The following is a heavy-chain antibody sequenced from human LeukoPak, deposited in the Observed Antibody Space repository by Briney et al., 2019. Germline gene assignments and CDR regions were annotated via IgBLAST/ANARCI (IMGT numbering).Heavy chain of an antibody. CDR1: GFTFSSYW. J-gene: IGHJ4*02. CDR3: ARDPEGYYDILTGYYINYFDY. CDR2: IKQDGSEK. D-gene: IGHD3-9*01. V-gene: IGHV3-7*01. Sequence: PGGSLRLSCAASGFTFSSYWMSWVRQAPGKGLEWVANIKQDGSEKYYVDSGKGRFTISRDNAKNSLYLQMNSLRAEDTAVYYCARDPEGYYDILTGYYINYFDYWGQGTLVTVSS.